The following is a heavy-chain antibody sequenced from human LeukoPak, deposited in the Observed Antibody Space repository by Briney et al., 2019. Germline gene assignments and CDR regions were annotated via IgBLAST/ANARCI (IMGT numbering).Heavy chain of an antibody. J-gene: IGHJ3*02. CDR2: IKPSGGDT. Sequence: ASVKVSCKTSGYTFTDYNLHWVRQAPGLRLEWMGIIKPSGGDTSYAQTFQGRVFMTRDTSTSTVYMELSSLKSEDTAVYYCARVRDGCNDAYDIWGQGTMVTVSS. CDR1: GYTFTDYN. V-gene: IGHV1-46*01. D-gene: IGHD5-24*01. CDR3: ARVRDGCNDAYDI.